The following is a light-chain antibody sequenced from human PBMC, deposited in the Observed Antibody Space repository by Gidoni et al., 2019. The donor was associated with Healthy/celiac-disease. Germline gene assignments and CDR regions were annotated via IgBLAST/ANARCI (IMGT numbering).Light chain of an antibody. CDR2: KAS. CDR1: RNIGNW. CDR3: QQHNTYWT. V-gene: IGKV1-5*03. Sequence: IQMTQSPSALSLSVGDTVTITCRASRNIGNWLAWYQQKPGKAPKLLVYKASVLQTGVPLRFSGTGYGTEFTLTINSLQPDDFATYYCQQHNTYWTFXLXTKVE. J-gene: IGKJ1*01.